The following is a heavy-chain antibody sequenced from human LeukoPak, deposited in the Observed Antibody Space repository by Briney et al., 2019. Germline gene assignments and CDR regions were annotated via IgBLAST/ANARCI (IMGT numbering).Heavy chain of an antibody. D-gene: IGHD6-19*01. CDR3: ARHAQWLGPSSHPFFDL. Sequence: SETLSLTRTVSGGSISSYYWSWIRQPPGKGLEWIGYIYYSGSTNYNPSLKSRVTISVDTSKNQFSLKLSSVTAADTAVYYCARHAQWLGPSSHPFFDLWGRGTLVTVSS. CDR2: IYYSGST. J-gene: IGHJ2*01. CDR1: GGSISSYY. V-gene: IGHV4-59*08.